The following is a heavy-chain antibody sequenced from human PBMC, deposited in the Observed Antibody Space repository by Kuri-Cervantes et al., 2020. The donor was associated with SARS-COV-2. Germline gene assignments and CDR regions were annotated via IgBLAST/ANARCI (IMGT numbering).Heavy chain of an antibody. V-gene: IGHV1-8*03. Sequence: ASVKVSCKASGYTFTSYDINWVRQATGQGLEWMGWMNPNSGNTGYAQKFQGRVTITRNTSISTAYMELSSLRSEDTAVYYCARSPGIHCSSTSCYLYYFDYWGQGTLVTVSS. CDR1: GYTFTSYD. J-gene: IGHJ4*02. D-gene: IGHD2-2*01. CDR2: MNPNSGNT. CDR3: ARSPGIHCSSTSCYLYYFDY.